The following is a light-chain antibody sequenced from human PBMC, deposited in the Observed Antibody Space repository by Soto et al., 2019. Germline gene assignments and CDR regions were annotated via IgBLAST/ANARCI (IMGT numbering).Light chain of an antibody. CDR1: QSVSSN. CDR2: GAS. Sequence: EIVMTQSPATLSVSPGERDTLSCRASQSVSSNLAWYQQKPGQAPRLLIYGASTGATGIPARFSGSGSGTEFTLTIGSLQSEDFAVYYCQQYNNWPPYTFGQGTKLEIK. V-gene: IGKV3-15*01. CDR3: QQYNNWPPYT. J-gene: IGKJ2*01.